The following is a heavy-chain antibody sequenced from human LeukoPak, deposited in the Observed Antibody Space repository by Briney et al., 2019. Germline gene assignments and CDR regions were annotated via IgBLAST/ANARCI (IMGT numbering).Heavy chain of an antibody. J-gene: IGHJ4*02. Sequence: SETLSLTCTVSGVSISSYYWSWIRQPAGKGLEWIGRIYTSGNTHYNPSLKSRVTMSVDMSKNQFSLKLSSVTAEDTAVYYCARRAGAYSHPYDYWGQGTLVTVSS. CDR3: ARRAGAYSHPYDY. CDR1: GVSISSYY. D-gene: IGHD4/OR15-4a*01. V-gene: IGHV4-4*07. CDR2: IYTSGNT.